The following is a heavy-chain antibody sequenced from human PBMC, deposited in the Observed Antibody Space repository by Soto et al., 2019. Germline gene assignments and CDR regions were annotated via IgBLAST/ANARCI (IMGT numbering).Heavy chain of an antibody. CDR2: INTDNADT. CDR1: GYTFKNYF. CDR3: ARDWGSRGAVDY. D-gene: IGHD2-15*01. J-gene: IGHJ4*02. Sequence: QVQLVQSGAEVKKPGASVKVSCKSSGYTFKNYFIHWVRQAPGQGLEWMGWINTDNADTEYSEKFQGRVAITTDTSASTAYLDLSSLTAEDTAVYYCARDWGSRGAVDYWGQGPLVIVSS. V-gene: IGHV1-3*04.